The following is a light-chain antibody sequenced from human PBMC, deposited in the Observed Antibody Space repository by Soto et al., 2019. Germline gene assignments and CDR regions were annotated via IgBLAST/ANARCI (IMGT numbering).Light chain of an antibody. V-gene: IGKV1-33*01. J-gene: IGKJ4*01. Sequence: DIQMTQSPSSLSASVGDRVTITCPASQDISNDLNWSQLKPGKAPKLRYCEASDLEMGVPSRVSGSGSGTDFTFTINSLQTEDIATDYCQQYDDFPLSFGGGTKVDIK. CDR1: QDISND. CDR3: QQYDDFPLS. CDR2: EAS.